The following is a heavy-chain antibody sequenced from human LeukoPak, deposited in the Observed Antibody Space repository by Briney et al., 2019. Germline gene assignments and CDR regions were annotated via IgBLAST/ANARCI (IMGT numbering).Heavy chain of an antibody. D-gene: IGHD3-3*01. CDR3: ARTLYDFWSGLYYMDV. CDR1: GFTFSSFW. J-gene: IGHJ6*03. V-gene: IGHV3-7*01. Sequence: GGSLRLSCVASGFTFSSFWMSWVRQAPGKGLEWVANIKQDGSEKYYVDSVRGQFTISRDNAKNSLYLQMNSLRAEDTAVYYCARTLYDFWSGLYYMDVWGKGTTVTVSS. CDR2: IKQDGSEK.